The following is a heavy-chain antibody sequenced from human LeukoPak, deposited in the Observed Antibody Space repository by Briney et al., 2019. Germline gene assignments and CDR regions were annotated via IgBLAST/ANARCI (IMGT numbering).Heavy chain of an antibody. V-gene: IGHV4-59*08. Sequence: SETLSLTCTVSGGSISSYYWSWIRQPPGKGLEWIGYIYYSGSTNYNPSLASRVTISVDTSRAHFYLKLSSVTAADTAVYYCARSGGRDGYNFGYWGPGTLVTVSS. J-gene: IGHJ4*02. CDR2: IYYSGST. D-gene: IGHD5-24*01. CDR3: ARSGGRDGYNFGY. CDR1: GGSISSYY.